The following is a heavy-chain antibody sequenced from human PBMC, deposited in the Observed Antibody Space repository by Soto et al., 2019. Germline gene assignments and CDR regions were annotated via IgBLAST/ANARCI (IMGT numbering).Heavy chain of an antibody. CDR3: ARDPRYYGMDV. CDR1: GYTFTSYA. J-gene: IGHJ6*02. CDR2: INAGNGNT. V-gene: IGHV1-3*05. Sequence: QVQLVQSGAEEKKPGASVKVSCKASGYTFTSYAMHWVRQAPGQRLEWMGWINAGNGNTKYSQKFQGSVTITRDTSASTAYMELSSVRSEDTAVYYCARDPRYYGMDVWGQGTTVTVSS.